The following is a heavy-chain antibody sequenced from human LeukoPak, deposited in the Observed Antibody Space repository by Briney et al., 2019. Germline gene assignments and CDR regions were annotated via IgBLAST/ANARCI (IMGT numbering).Heavy chain of an antibody. CDR3: ARDSDSSGSFDY. Sequence: PGGSLRLSCAASGFTFSNYWMNWVRQAPGKGLEWVANIRNDGGEIFYVDSLKGRFTISRDNAKNSLYLQMNILRAEDTAVYYCARDSDSSGSFDYWGQGTLVTVSS. J-gene: IGHJ4*02. CDR2: IRNDGGEI. V-gene: IGHV3-7*01. D-gene: IGHD3-22*01. CDR1: GFTFSNYW.